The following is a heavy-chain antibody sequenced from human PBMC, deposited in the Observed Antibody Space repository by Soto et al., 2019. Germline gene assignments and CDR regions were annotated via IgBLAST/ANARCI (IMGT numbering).Heavy chain of an antibody. V-gene: IGHV3-23*01. CDR1: GFTFSSYA. Sequence: GGSLRLSCAASGFTFSSYAMSWVRQAPGKGLEWVSAISGSGGSTYYADSVKGRFTISRDNSKNTLCLQMNSLRAEDTAVYYCAKELIQMGYYYDSSGYPLDYWGQGTLVTVSS. D-gene: IGHD3-22*01. CDR3: AKELIQMGYYYDSSGYPLDY. J-gene: IGHJ4*02. CDR2: ISGSGGST.